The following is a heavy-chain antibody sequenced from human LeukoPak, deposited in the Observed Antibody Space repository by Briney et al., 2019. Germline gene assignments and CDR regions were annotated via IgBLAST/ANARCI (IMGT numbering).Heavy chain of an antibody. CDR1: GGSFSGYY. Sequence: SETLSLTCAVYGGSFSGYYWSWIRQPPGKGLEWIGEINRSGSTNYNPSLTSRVTISVDTSKNQFSLKLSSVTAADTAVYYCARGRNYDYVWGSYRYTKHFDYWGQGTLVTVSS. CDR2: INRSGST. J-gene: IGHJ4*02. V-gene: IGHV4-34*01. D-gene: IGHD3-16*02. CDR3: ARGRNYDYVWGSYRYTKHFDY.